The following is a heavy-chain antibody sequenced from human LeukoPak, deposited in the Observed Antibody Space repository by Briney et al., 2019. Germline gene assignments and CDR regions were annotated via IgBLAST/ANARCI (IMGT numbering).Heavy chain of an antibody. Sequence: SETLSLTCTVSGGSISSYYWSWIRQPPGKELEWIGYLYYSGSTNYNPSLKSRVTISVDTSKNQFSLKLSSVTAADTAVYYCARGGSESDRNYYYMHVWGKGTTVTVSS. D-gene: IGHD3-10*01. CDR2: LYYSGST. CDR3: ARGGSESDRNYYYMHV. J-gene: IGHJ6*03. CDR1: GGSISSYY. V-gene: IGHV4-59*01.